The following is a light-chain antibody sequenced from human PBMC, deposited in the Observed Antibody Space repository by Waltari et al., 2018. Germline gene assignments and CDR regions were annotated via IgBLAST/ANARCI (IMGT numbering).Light chain of an antibody. Sequence: QSVMTQPPSASGTPGQRVTISCSGSSSNIGNNHVYWYQQLPGTAPKLLIYRNNHLPSGFPDRFSVSKSGTSASLAISGLRSEDEADYYCGGWDDSLNGWVFGGGTKLTVL. CDR3: GGWDDSLNGWV. CDR1: SSNIGNNH. CDR2: RNN. V-gene: IGLV1-47*01. J-gene: IGLJ3*02.